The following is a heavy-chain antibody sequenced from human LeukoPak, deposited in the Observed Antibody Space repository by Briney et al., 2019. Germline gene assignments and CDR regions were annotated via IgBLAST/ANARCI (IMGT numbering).Heavy chain of an antibody. CDR3: ARLPVPAAIRDFDY. J-gene: IGHJ4*02. CDR2: IIPILGIA. V-gene: IGHV1-69*02. Sequence: SVKVSCKASGYTFTGYYMHWVRQAPGQGLEWMGRIIPILGIANYAQKFQGRVTITADKSTSTAYMELSSLRSEDTAVYYCARLPVPAAIRDFDYWGQGTLVTVSS. D-gene: IGHD2-2*02. CDR1: GYTFTGYY.